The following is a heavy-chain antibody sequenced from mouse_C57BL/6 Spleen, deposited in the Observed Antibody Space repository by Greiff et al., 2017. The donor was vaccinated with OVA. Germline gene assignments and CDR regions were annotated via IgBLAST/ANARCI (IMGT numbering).Heavy chain of an antibody. CDR1: GYTFTSSP. CDR3: ARWGPDY. Sequence: QVQLQQSGAELARPGASVQMSCKASGYTFTSSPMHWVKQRPGQGLEWIGYITPSSGYTKYNQKFKDKATVTADKASSTAYMQLSSLTSEDAAVYYCARWGPDYWGQGTTLTVAS. V-gene: IGHV1-4*01. CDR2: ITPSSGYT. J-gene: IGHJ2*01.